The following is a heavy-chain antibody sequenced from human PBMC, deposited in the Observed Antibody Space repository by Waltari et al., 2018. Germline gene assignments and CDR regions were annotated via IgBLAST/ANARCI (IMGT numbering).Heavy chain of an antibody. CDR3: ANSTLKGYY. CDR2: MSGSGDST. J-gene: IGHJ4*02. Sequence: EVQLLESGGGLAQPGGSLRLSCEASEFTFSNYAMSWVRQAPGKGLEWISGMSGSGDSTYYADSATGRFTISRDNSKNTLYLQMNSLRAEDTAVYYCANSTLKGYYWGQGTLVTVSS. CDR1: EFTFSNYA. V-gene: IGHV3-23*01.